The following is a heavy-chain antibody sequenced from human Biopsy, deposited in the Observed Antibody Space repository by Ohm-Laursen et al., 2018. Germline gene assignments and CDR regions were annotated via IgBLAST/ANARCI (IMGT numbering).Heavy chain of an antibody. V-gene: IGHV3-23*01. Sequence: SLRLSCAASGFTFSNYDMHWVRQAPGKGLEWVAHIDVSDYNTYYADSVRGRFTISRDNSKQMVHLEINSLTADDTAVYYCVKQWGGYNFDSWGQGTLVTVSS. CDR3: VKQWGGYNFDS. D-gene: IGHD1-14*01. CDR1: GFTFSNYD. CDR2: IDVSDYNT. J-gene: IGHJ5*01.